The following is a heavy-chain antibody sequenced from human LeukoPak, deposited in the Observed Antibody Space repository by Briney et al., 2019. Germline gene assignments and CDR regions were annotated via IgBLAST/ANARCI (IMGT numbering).Heavy chain of an antibody. Sequence: SETLSLTCAVYGGSFSGYYWSWIRQPPGKGLEWIGEINHSGSTNYNPSLKSRVTISVDTSKNQFSLKLSSVTAADTAVYYCARAAIAAAGTIWFDPWGQGTLVTASS. CDR3: ARAAIAAAGTIWFDP. CDR1: GGSFSGYY. CDR2: INHSGST. D-gene: IGHD6-13*01. V-gene: IGHV4-34*01. J-gene: IGHJ5*02.